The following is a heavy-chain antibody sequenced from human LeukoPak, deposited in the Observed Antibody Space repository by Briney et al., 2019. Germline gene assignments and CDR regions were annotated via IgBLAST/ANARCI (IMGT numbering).Heavy chain of an antibody. V-gene: IGHV4-59*01. J-gene: IGHJ3*02. D-gene: IGHD2-15*01. CDR2: IYYSGST. CDR3: ARPLHGAFDI. Sequence: SETLSLTCTVSGGSISSYYWSWIRQPPGKGLEGIGYIYYSGSTNYNPSLTSRVTISVDTSKNQFSLKLSSVTAADTAVYYCARPLHGAFDIWGQGTMVTVSS. CDR1: GGSISSYY.